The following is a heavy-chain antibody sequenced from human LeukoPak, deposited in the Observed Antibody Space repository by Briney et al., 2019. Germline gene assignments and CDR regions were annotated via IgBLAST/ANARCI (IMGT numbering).Heavy chain of an antibody. CDR3: ARGPEWGGAFDI. Sequence: PGGSLRLSCAASGFIFSSYWMTWVRQAPGKGLEWVANIKQAGSENSYVDSVKGRFTISRDNAKNSLYLQINSLRAEDTAAYYCARGPEWGGAFDIWGQGTMVTVSS. J-gene: IGHJ3*02. V-gene: IGHV3-7*01. CDR2: IKQAGSEN. CDR1: GFIFSSYW. D-gene: IGHD3-3*01.